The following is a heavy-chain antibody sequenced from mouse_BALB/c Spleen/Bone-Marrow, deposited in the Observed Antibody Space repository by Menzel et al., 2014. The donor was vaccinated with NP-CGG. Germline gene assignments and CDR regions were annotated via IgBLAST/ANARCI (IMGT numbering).Heavy chain of an antibody. V-gene: IGHV3-5*02. Sequence: EVKLVESGPGLVKPSQTVSLTCTVTGISITTGNFRWSWIRQFPGNKLEWIGYIYYSGTITYNPSLTSRTTITRDTSKNQFFLKMNSVTAEDTATYYGARDGNYDGYFDYWGQGTTLTVSS. CDR1: GISITTGNFR. J-gene: IGHJ2*01. CDR2: IYYSGTI. D-gene: IGHD2-1*01. CDR3: ARDGNYDGYFDY.